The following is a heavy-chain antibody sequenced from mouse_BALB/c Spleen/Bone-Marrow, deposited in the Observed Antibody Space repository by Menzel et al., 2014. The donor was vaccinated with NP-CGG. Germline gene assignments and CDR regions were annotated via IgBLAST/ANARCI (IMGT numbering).Heavy chain of an antibody. Sequence: VTLKECGAELVKPGASVKLSCTASGFNIKDTYMHWVKQRPEQGLEWIGRIDPANGNTKYDPKFQGKATITADTSSNTAYLQLSSLTSEDTAVYYGSSYAMDYWGQGTSVTVSS. CDR3: SSYAMDY. CDR1: GFNIKDTY. J-gene: IGHJ4*01. V-gene: IGHV14-3*02. CDR2: IDPANGNT.